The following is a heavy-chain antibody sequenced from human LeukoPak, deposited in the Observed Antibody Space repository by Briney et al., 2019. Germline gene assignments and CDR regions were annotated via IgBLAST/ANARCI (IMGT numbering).Heavy chain of an antibody. CDR2: IIPILGIA. J-gene: IGHJ2*01. D-gene: IGHD4-23*01. CDR3: ARGPTYGGYWYFDL. Sequence: GASVKVSCKASGGTFSSYAISWVRQAPGQGLEWMGRIIPILGIANYAQKFQGRVTITADKSTSTAYMELRSLRSDDTAVYYCARGPTYGGYWYFDLWGRGTLVTVSS. CDR1: GGTFSSYA. V-gene: IGHV1-69*04.